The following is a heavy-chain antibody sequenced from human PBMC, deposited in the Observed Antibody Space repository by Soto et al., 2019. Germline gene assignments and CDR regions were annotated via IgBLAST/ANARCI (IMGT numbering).Heavy chain of an antibody. D-gene: IGHD6-19*01. Sequence: QVQLVQSGAEVKKPGASVKVSCKASGYTFTSYAMHWVRQAPGQRLEWMGWINAGNGNTKYSQKFQGRVTITRDTSASTDYMELSSLRSEDTAVYYCARAPSSGWYRKNNWFDPWGQVTLVTVSS. CDR3: ARAPSSGWYRKNNWFDP. J-gene: IGHJ5*02. CDR1: GYTFTSYA. V-gene: IGHV1-3*01. CDR2: INAGNGNT.